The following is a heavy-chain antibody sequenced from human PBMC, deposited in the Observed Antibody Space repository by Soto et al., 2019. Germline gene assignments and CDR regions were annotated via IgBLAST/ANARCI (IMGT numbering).Heavy chain of an antibody. Sequence: QVQLVESGGGVVQPGRSLRLSCAASGFTFSNYGMHWVRQAPGKGLEWVAIIWHDGNNKYYADSVRGLFIISRDNSKKRLYLQMTSLRAEDTAVYYCASDLVGASDSYGLDVWGQGTPVTVSS. D-gene: IGHD1-26*01. CDR3: ASDLVGASDSYGLDV. J-gene: IGHJ6*02. CDR1: GFTFSNYG. CDR2: IWHDGNNK. V-gene: IGHV3-33*01.